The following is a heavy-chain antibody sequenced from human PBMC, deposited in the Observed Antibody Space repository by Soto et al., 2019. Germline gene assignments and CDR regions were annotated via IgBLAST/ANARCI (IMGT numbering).Heavy chain of an antibody. D-gene: IGHD3-16*02. CDR2: ISSSSSYI. CDR1: GFTFSSYS. CDR3: ARVNYDYVWGSYRLRWDYGMVV. Sequence: EVQLVESGGGLDKPGGSLRLSCAASGFTFSSYSMNWVRQAPGKGLEWVSSISSSSSYIYYADSVKGRFTISRDNAKNSLYLQMNSLRAEDTAVYYCARVNYDYVWGSYRLRWDYGMVVWGQGTTVTVSS. V-gene: IGHV3-21*01. J-gene: IGHJ6*02.